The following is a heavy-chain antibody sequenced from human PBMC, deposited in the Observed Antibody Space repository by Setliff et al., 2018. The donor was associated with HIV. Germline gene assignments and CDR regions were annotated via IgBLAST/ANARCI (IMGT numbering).Heavy chain of an antibody. D-gene: IGHD3-16*01. V-gene: IGHV4-4*07. CDR3: ARDRSKYGTGSSAYNWFDP. Sequence: PSETLSLTCSVSTDSISNSHWSWMRQTAGKGLEWIGRIFGSGTTHYNPSLESRVTMSIDTAKKQFFLRLKSVTAADTAVYFCARDRSKYGTGSSAYNWFDPWGPGTLVTVSS. CDR1: TDSISNSH. J-gene: IGHJ5*02. CDR2: IFGSGTT.